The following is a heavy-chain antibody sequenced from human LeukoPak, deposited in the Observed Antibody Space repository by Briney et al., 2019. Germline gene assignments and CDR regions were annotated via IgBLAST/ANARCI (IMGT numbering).Heavy chain of an antibody. V-gene: IGHV3-48*01. D-gene: IGHD1-26*01. Sequence: GGSLRLSCAASGFTFSSYSMNWVRQAPGKGLEWVSYISSSSSTIYYADSVKGRFTISRDNAKNSLYLQMNSLRAEDTALYYCAKDMERELRHYFDYWGQGTLVTVSS. CDR1: GFTFSSYS. CDR3: AKDMERELRHYFDY. CDR2: ISSSSSTI. J-gene: IGHJ4*02.